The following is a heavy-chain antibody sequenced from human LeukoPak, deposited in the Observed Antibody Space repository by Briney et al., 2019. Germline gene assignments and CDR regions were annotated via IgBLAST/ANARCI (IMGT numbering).Heavy chain of an antibody. Sequence: GRSLRLSCAASGFTFSSYGMHWVRQAPGKGLEWVAVISYDGSNKYYADSVKGRFTISRDNSKNTLYLQMNSLRAEDTAVYYCAKDHREIAVARLVFDYWGQGTLVTVSS. V-gene: IGHV3-30*18. CDR3: AKDHREIAVARLVFDY. J-gene: IGHJ4*02. D-gene: IGHD6-19*01. CDR1: GFTFSSYG. CDR2: ISYDGSNK.